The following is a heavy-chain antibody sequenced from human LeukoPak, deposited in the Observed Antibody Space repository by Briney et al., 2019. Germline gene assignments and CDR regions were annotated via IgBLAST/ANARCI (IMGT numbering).Heavy chain of an antibody. J-gene: IGHJ6*03. CDR2: IYYSGST. D-gene: IGHD4-17*01. CDR3: ASSDPPTVTTWLNYYYYYMDD. Sequence: SETLSLTCTVSGGSISSGGYYRSWIRQHPGKGLEWIGYIYYSGSTYYNPSLKSRVTISVDTSKNQFSLQLSSVTAADTAVYYCASSDPPTVTTWLNYYYYYMDDWGKGTTVTVSS. V-gene: IGHV4-31*03. CDR1: GGSISSGGYY.